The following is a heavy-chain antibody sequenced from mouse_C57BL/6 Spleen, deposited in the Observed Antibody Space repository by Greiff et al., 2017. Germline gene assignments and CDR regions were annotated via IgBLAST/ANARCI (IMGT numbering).Heavy chain of an antibody. CDR1: GYTFTSYG. J-gene: IGHJ3*01. Sequence: QVQLQQSGAELARPGASVKLSCKASGYTFTSYGISWVKQRTGQGLEWIGEIYPRSGNTYYNEKFKGKATLTADKSSSTAYMELRSLTSEDSAVYFCARFLDSSGYEVAYWGQGTLVTVSA. D-gene: IGHD3-2*02. V-gene: IGHV1-81*01. CDR3: ARFLDSSGYEVAY. CDR2: IYPRSGNT.